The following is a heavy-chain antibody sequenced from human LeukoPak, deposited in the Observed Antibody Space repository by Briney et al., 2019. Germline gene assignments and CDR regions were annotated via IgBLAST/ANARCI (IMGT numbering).Heavy chain of an antibody. Sequence: ASVKVSCKPTGGTFSSYAMSWVRQAPGKGLEWVSAISGSGGSTYYADSVKGRFTISRDNSKNTLYLQMNSLRAEDTAVYYCAKGNVDGANGMDVWGQGTTVTVSS. CDR2: ISGSGGST. V-gene: IGHV3-23*01. CDR1: GGTFSSYA. J-gene: IGHJ6*02. CDR3: AKGNVDGANGMDV. D-gene: IGHD4/OR15-4a*01.